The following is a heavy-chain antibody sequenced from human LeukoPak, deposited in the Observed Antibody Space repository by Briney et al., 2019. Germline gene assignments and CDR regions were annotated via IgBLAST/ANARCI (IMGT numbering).Heavy chain of an antibody. CDR3: ASPPGYCSSTSCYAHDAFDI. D-gene: IGHD2-2*01. J-gene: IGHJ3*02. CDR2: IIPIFGTA. V-gene: IGHV1-69*05. CDR1: GGTFSSYA. Sequence: APEKVSCKASGGTFSSYAISWVRQAPGQGLEWMGGIIPIFGTANYAQKFQGRVTITTDESTSTAYMELSSLRSEDTAVYYCASPPGYCSSTSCYAHDAFDIWGQGTMVTVSS.